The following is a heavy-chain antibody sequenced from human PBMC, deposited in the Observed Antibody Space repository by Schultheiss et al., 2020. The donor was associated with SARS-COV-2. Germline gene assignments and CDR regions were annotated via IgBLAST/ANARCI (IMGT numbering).Heavy chain of an antibody. J-gene: IGHJ3*02. D-gene: IGHD6-19*01. CDR1: GGSISSGGYY. V-gene: IGHV4-31*03. CDR3: AKSSGWYGGNAFDI. Sequence: SETLSLTCTVSGGSISSGGYYWSWIRQHPGKGLEWIGYIYYSGSTYYNPSLKSRVTISVDTSKNQFSLKLSSVTAADTAVYYCAKSSGWYGGNAFDIWGQGTMVTVSS. CDR2: IYYSGST.